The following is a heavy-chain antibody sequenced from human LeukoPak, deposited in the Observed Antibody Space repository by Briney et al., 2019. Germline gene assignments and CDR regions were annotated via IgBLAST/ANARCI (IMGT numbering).Heavy chain of an antibody. D-gene: IGHD2-8*01. Sequence: GGSLRLSCAASRFTFSTYSMNWVRQAPGKGLEWVSSISSSSTYIYYADSVKGRFTISRDNAKNSLYLQMNNLRAEDTAMFYCATSMAQDVDAFHIWGQGTMVTVSS. J-gene: IGHJ3*02. CDR3: ATSMAQDVDAFHI. CDR1: RFTFSTYS. V-gene: IGHV3-21*01. CDR2: ISSSSTYI.